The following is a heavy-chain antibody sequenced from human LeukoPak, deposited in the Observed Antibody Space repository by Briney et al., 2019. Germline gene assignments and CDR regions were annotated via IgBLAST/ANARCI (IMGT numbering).Heavy chain of an antibody. Sequence: ASVKVSCKASGYTFTSYGISWVRQAPGQGLEWMGWISTYNGDTNYAQKLQGRVTMTTDTSTNTAYMELRSLRSDDTAVYYCARDKAARQQHFDYWGQGTLVTVSS. CDR1: GYTFTSYG. V-gene: IGHV1-18*01. CDR2: ISTYNGDT. J-gene: IGHJ4*02. CDR3: ARDKAARQQHFDY. D-gene: IGHD6-13*01.